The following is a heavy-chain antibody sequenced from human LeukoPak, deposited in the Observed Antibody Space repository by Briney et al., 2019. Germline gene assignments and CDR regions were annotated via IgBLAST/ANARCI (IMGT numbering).Heavy chain of an antibody. V-gene: IGHV1-58*02. CDR3: AADLPNYYDREYFQH. J-gene: IGHJ1*01. CDR2: IVVGSGNT. CDR1: GFSFTSSA. Sequence: GTSVKVSCKASGFSFTSSAMHWVRQARGQRLEWIGWIVVGSGNTNCAQKFQKRVTITRDMSTRTAYMKLSSLTSEDTAVYYCAADLPNYYDREYFQHWGQGTLVTVSS. D-gene: IGHD3-22*01.